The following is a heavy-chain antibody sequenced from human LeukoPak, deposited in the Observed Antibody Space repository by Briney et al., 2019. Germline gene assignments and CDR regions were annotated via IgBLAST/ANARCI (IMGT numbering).Heavy chain of an antibody. CDR2: INPNSGGT. J-gene: IGHJ4*02. CDR1: GYTFTGYY. D-gene: IGHD3-10*01. V-gene: IGHV1-2*02. CDR3: VRGEGFPALWFGESPFDY. Sequence: ASVKVSCKASGYTFTGYYMHWVRQAPGQGLEWMGWINPNSGGTNYAQKFQGRVTMTRDTSISTAYMELSRLRSDDTAVYYCVRGEGFPALWFGESPFDYWGQGTLVTVSS.